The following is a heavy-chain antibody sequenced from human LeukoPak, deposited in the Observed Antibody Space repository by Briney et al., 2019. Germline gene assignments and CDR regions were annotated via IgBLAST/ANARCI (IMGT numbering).Heavy chain of an antibody. CDR3: ARRGIAAPPRGYFDY. CDR1: GGTFSSYA. CDR2: IIPIFGTA. Sequence: ASVKVSCKASGGTFSSYAISWVRQAPGQGLEWMGGIIPIFGTANYAQKFQGRVTITADESTSTAYMELSSLRSEDTAVYYCARRGIAAPPRGYFDYWGQGTLVTVS. D-gene: IGHD6-6*01. J-gene: IGHJ4*02. V-gene: IGHV1-69*13.